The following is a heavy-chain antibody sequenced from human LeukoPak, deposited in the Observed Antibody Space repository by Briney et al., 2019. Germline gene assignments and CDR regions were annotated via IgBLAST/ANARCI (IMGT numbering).Heavy chain of an antibody. CDR3: AGERGPYYHYFDY. CDR2: IYYTGST. V-gene: IGHV4-39*02. J-gene: IGHJ4*02. CDR1: SVSIRFSSYY. Sequence: SETLSLTCTVSSVSIRFSSYYWSWIRQPPGKGLEWIGSIYYTGSTYYNPSLKSRVTISVDTSKNLFSLNLSSVTASDTAVYYCAGERGPYYHYFDYWGQGTLVTVSS. D-gene: IGHD1-26*01.